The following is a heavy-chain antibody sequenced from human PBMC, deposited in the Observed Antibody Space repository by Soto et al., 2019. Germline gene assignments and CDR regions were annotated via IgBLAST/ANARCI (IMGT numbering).Heavy chain of an antibody. D-gene: IGHD4-17*01. CDR2: ISFDGSRR. CDR1: GFSFRDYA. J-gene: IGHJ4*02. Sequence: QVQLVESGRGVVQPGRSLTLSCAASGFSFRDYAMHWVRQAPGKGLEWVTFISFDGSRRMYADSVKGRFTISRDNSKSTLSLQMDSLKLDDTALYYCARDDFGDYSWGQGTLVTVSS. V-gene: IGHV3-30*04. CDR3: ARDDFGDYS.